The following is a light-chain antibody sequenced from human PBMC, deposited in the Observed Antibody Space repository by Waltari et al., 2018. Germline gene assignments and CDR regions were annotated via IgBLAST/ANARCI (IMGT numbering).Light chain of an antibody. V-gene: IGLV3-21*01. J-gene: IGLJ1*01. CDR1: NIESKS. CDR2: YDS. Sequence: SYVLTQPPPVSVAPGETARLTCGGNNIESKSVHWYRQRPGQAPVLVISYDSDRPSRIPGRLSGANYGNTTTLTSSRVEAGDEADCYCQVWDANTDPGVFGTGTEVSVL. CDR3: QVWDANTDPGV.